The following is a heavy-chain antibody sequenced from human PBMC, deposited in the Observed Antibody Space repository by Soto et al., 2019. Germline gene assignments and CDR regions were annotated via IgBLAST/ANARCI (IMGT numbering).Heavy chain of an antibody. CDR1: GYTFTGYY. CDR3: ATEDSGSYSPIGY. Sequence: ASVKVSCKASGYTFTGYYMHWVRQAPGQGLEWMGWINPNSGGTNYAQKFQGRVTMTGDTSISTAYMELSSLRSEDTAVYYCATEDSGSYSPIGYWGQGTLVTVSS. CDR2: INPNSGGT. D-gene: IGHD1-26*01. J-gene: IGHJ4*02. V-gene: IGHV1-2*02.